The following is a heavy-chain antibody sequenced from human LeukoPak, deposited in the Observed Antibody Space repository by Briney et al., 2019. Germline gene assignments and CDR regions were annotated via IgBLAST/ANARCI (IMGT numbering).Heavy chain of an antibody. CDR1: DYSISSGYY. Sequence: PSETLSLTCAVSDYSISSGYYWGWIRQPPGKGLEWIGSIYHSGSTYYNPSLKSRVTISVDTSKNQFSLKLSSVTAADTAVYYCARHGIHYDFWSENWFDPWGQGTLVTVSS. CDR3: ARHGIHYDFWSENWFDP. J-gene: IGHJ5*02. CDR2: IYHSGST. V-gene: IGHV4-38-2*01. D-gene: IGHD3-3*01.